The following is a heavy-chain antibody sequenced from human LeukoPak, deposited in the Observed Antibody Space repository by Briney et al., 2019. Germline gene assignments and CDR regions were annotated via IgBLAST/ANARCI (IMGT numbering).Heavy chain of an antibody. CDR1: GGTFSSYA. J-gene: IGHJ3*02. Sequence: SVKVSCKASGGTFSSYAISWVRQAPGQGLEWMGRIIPIFGTANYAQKFQGRVTITTDESTSTAYMELSSLRSEDTAVYYCAGEIESSMIVVVITTGGAFDIWGQGTMVTVSS. V-gene: IGHV1-69*05. CDR2: IIPIFGTA. CDR3: AGEIESSMIVVVITTGGAFDI. D-gene: IGHD3-22*01.